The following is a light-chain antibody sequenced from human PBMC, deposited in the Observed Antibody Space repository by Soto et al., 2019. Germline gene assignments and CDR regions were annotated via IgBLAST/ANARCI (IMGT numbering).Light chain of an antibody. Sequence: EIVMTQSPATLSVSPGERATLSCRASQSVGSNLAWFQQKPGQAPRLLIYGASTRAAGFPARFSGSGSGTDFTLTIGSLQSEDFAVYYCQQYNNWPRTFGQGTKVDIK. J-gene: IGKJ1*01. CDR1: QSVGSN. CDR3: QQYNNWPRT. CDR2: GAS. V-gene: IGKV3-15*01.